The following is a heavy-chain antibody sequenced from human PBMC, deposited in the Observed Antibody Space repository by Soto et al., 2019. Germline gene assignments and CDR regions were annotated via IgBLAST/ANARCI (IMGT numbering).Heavy chain of an antibody. CDR3: ARDRYFYDSRGYYRTLDS. D-gene: IGHD3-22*01. CDR1: GGSVSSGTYY. Sequence: SATLALTCTVSGGSVSSGTYYWTWIRQPPGKALEWIGYILHTGSTDYNPSLQSRVTISIDTSRNHFSLNLTSVTAADTAVYYCARDRYFYDSRGYYRTLDSWGQGTLVTVSS. V-gene: IGHV4-61*03. J-gene: IGHJ4*02. CDR2: ILHTGST.